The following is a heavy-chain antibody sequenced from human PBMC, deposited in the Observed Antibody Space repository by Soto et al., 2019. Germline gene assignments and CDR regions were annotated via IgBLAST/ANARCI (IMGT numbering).Heavy chain of an antibody. CDR2: LSGSGGTT. V-gene: IGHV3-23*01. CDR1: GFTFSTYA. J-gene: IGHJ4*02. CDR3: AKQRAGYGSGSDTFYFDF. Sequence: GGSLRLSCSTSGFTFSTYAMNWVRQAPGKGLEWVSALSGSGGTTYYADSVRGRFTISRDNSKNTLFLQMSSLRAEDTALYYCAKQRAGYGSGSDTFYFDFWGQGTLVTVSS. D-gene: IGHD3-10*01.